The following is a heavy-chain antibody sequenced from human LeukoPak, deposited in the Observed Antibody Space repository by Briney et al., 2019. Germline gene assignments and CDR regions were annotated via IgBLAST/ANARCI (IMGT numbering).Heavy chain of an antibody. D-gene: IGHD6-19*01. CDR1: GYTFTGYY. Sequence: ASVKVSCKASGYTFTGYYMHWVRQAPGQGLEWMGWINPNSGNTGYAQKFQGRVTITRNTSISTAYMELSSLRSEDTAVYYCARGPVDSSGQSYDYWGQGTLVTVSS. V-gene: IGHV1-8*03. J-gene: IGHJ4*02. CDR3: ARGPVDSSGQSYDY. CDR2: INPNSGNT.